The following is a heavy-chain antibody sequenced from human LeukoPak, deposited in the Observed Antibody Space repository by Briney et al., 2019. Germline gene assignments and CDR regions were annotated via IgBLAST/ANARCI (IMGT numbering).Heavy chain of an antibody. V-gene: IGHV1-8*01. J-gene: IGHJ4*02. CDR2: MNPNSGVT. CDR1: GYTFTSYD. D-gene: IGHD2-21*02. CDR3: ARDPPTYCGGDCYPEYYFDH. Sequence: ASVKVSCKASGYTFTSYDINWVRQATGQGFEWMGWMNPNSGVTGYAQKFQGRVTMTRNTSISTAYMELSSLRSDDTAVYYCARDPPTYCGGDCYPEYYFDHWGQGTLVTVSS.